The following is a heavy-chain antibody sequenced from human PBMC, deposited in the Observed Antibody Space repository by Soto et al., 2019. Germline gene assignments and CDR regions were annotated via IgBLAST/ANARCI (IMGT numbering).Heavy chain of an antibody. CDR2: INANSGGA. J-gene: IGHJ5*02. CDR1: GYTFTSYN. Sequence: ASVKVSCKASGYTFTSYNMHWVRQAPGQGLEWMGWINANSGGANYAQRFQGWVTMTRDTSISTASMELSRLRSADPAVYYCATAAWLQPSSFDPWGQGTLVTVS. CDR3: ATAAWLQPSSFDP. V-gene: IGHV1-2*04. D-gene: IGHD3-22*01.